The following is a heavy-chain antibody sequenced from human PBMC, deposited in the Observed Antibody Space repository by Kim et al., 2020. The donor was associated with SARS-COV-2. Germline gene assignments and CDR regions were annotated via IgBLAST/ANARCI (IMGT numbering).Heavy chain of an antibody. CDR3: ARVAGSSWYFDY. D-gene: IGHD6-13*01. V-gene: IGHV3-7*01. CDR2: INQDGSEK. Sequence: GGSLRLSCAASGFTFSTYWMSWVRQAPGKGLEWVANINQDGSEKYYVDSVKGRFTISRDNAKNSLYLQMNSLRAEDTAVYYCARVAGSSWYFDYWGQGTLVTVSS. CDR1: GFTFSTYW. J-gene: IGHJ4*02.